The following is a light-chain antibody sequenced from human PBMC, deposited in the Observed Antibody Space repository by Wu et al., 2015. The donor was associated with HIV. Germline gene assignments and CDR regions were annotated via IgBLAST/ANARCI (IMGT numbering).Light chain of an antibody. Sequence: EIVLTQSPGTLSLSPGERATLSCRASQSVSSSYLAWYQQKPGQAPRLLIYGASSRATGIPDRFSGSGSGTDFTLTISRLEPEDFAVYYCQQYGSSPGVYAFGLGDQAGDQT. CDR2: GAS. J-gene: IGKJ2*01. CDR1: QSVSSSY. V-gene: IGKV3-20*01. CDR3: QQYGSSPGVYA.